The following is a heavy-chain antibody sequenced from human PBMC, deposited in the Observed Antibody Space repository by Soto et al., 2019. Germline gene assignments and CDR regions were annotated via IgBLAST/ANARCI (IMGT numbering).Heavy chain of an antibody. CDR1: GFIFSSFA. J-gene: IGHJ4*02. V-gene: IGHV3-23*01. Sequence: VQLLESGGTLEQPGGSLRLSCTASGFIFSSFAMTWVRQAPGKRLDRVSAISGSGETTYYADSVKGRFTISRDNFNNILFLQMNSLRVDDTAIYFCAKVGGRLDYESSIDFWGQGTLVSVSS. D-gene: IGHD4-17*01. CDR2: ISGSGETT. CDR3: AKVGGRLDYESSIDF.